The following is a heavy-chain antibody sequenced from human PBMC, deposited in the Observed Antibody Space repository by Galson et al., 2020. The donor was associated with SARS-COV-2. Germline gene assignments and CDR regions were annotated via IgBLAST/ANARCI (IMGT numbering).Heavy chain of an antibody. CDR3: AKLLNGYEGSWVALHS. CDR1: GFTFGTYP. V-gene: IGHV3-23*01. Sequence: GSLQISFEASGFTFGTYPLSWVPQAPGEGPEWVSLFSARGVSPSYADPVKGRSTISTDHSKNTLYLQMNSLRAGDKAVYYCAKLLNGYEGSWVALHSWGK. D-gene: IGHD5-12*01. CDR2: FSARGVSP. J-gene: IGHJ6*03.